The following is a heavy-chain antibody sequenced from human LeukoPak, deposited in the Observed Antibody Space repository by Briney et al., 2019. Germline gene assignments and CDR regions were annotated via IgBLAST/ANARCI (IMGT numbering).Heavy chain of an antibody. CDR3: AREEYSSSLDY. CDR1: GFTFSSYW. D-gene: IGHD6-6*01. Sequence: GGSLRLSCTASGFTFSSYWMDWVRQAPGKGLEWVANIKQDGSEKYYVDSVKGRFTISRDNAKNSLYLQMNSLRAEDTAVYYCAREEYSSSLDYWGQGTLVTVSS. CDR2: IKQDGSEK. J-gene: IGHJ4*02. V-gene: IGHV3-7*01.